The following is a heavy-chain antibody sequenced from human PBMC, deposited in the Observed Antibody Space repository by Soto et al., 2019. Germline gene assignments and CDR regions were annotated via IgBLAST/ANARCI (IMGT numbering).Heavy chain of an antibody. V-gene: IGHV3-9*01. CDR3: AKETDWLPRGRTLRFHY. J-gene: IGHJ4*02. D-gene: IGHD5-12*01. CDR1: GFTFDDYA. Sequence: PGGSLRLSCAASGFTFDDYAMHWVRQAPGKGLEWVSGISWNSGSIGYADSVKGRFTISRDNAKNSLYLQMNSLRAEDTALYYCAKETDWLPRGRTLRFHYWGQGTLVTVSS. CDR2: ISWNSGSI.